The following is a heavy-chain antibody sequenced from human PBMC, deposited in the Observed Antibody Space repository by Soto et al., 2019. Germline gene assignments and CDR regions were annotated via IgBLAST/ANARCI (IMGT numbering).Heavy chain of an antibody. CDR3: ARALGYCSGGSCYSDYYYYYGMDV. CDR1: GGSISSGGYY. V-gene: IGHV4-31*03. CDR2: IYYSGST. D-gene: IGHD2-15*01. J-gene: IGHJ6*02. Sequence: QVQLQESGPGLVKPSQTLSLTCTVSGGSISSGGYYWSWIRQHPGKGLEWIGYIYYSGSTYYNPSLKSRVTISVDTSKNQCSLKLSSVTAADTAVYYCARALGYCSGGSCYSDYYYYYGMDVWGQGTTVTVSS.